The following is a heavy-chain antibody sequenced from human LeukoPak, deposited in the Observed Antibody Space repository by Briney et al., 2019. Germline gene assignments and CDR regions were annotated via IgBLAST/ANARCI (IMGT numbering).Heavy chain of an antibody. J-gene: IGHJ4*02. Sequence: GGSLRLPCAASGFTFSSYAMHWVRQAPGKGLEWVAVISYDGSNKYYADSVKGRFTISRDNSKNTLYLQMNSLRAEDTAVYYCARSRVIAVAGSGRYWGQGTLVTVSS. CDR3: ARSRVIAVAGSGRY. CDR1: GFTFSSYA. D-gene: IGHD6-19*01. CDR2: ISYDGSNK. V-gene: IGHV3-30*04.